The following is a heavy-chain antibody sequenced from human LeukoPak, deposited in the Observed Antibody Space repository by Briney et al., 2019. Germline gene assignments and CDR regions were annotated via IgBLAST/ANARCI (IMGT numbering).Heavy chain of an antibody. CDR3: ARGDTSLQRNDALDI. CDR2: ISLTSNDI. Sequence: PGGSLRLSCAASGFTFSSYAMNWVRRAPGKGLEWVSSISLTSNDIYYAASVRGRFIISRDNAKNLLSLQMNSLRAEDTALYYCARGDTSLQRNDALDIWGQGTMVSVSS. D-gene: IGHD2/OR15-2a*01. CDR1: GFTFSSYA. V-gene: IGHV3-21*01. J-gene: IGHJ3*02.